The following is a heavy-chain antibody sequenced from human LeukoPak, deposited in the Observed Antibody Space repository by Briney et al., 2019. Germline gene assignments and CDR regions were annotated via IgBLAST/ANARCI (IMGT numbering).Heavy chain of an antibody. D-gene: IGHD3-10*01. V-gene: IGHV4-39*01. Sequence: SETLSLTCTVSGGSINSSSYYWGWIRLPPGKALEWIGSIYHSGYTYYNPSLKSRVTISVDTSKNQFSLKLRSVTAAGTAVYYCARSSMFRGVTVDYWGQGTLVTVSS. CDR1: GGSINSSSYY. J-gene: IGHJ4*02. CDR3: ARSSMFRGVTVDY. CDR2: IYHSGYT.